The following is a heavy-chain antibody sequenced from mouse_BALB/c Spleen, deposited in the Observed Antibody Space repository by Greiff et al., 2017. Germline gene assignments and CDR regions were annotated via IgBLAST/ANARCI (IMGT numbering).Heavy chain of an antibody. Sequence: QVQLKESAAELARPGASVKMSCKASGYTFTSYTMHWVKQRPGQGLEWIGYINPSSGYTEYNQKFKDKTTLTADKSSSTAYMQLSSLTSEDSAVYYCATLRGGYFDYWGQGTTLTVSS. CDR1: GYTFTSYT. V-gene: IGHV1-4*02. J-gene: IGHJ2*01. D-gene: IGHD1-2*01. CDR2: INPSSGYT. CDR3: ATLRGGYFDY.